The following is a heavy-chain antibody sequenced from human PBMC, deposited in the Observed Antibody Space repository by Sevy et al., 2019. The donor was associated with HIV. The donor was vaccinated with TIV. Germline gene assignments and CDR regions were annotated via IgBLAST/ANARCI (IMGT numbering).Heavy chain of an antibody. CDR1: GGSFSGYY. V-gene: IGHV4-34*01. D-gene: IGHD2-2*03. J-gene: IGHJ6*02. CDR2: INHSGST. CDR3: ARVRIGYCSSTSCYGLRYYYYGMDV. Sequence: SETLSLTCAVYGGSFSGYYWSWIRQPPGQGLEWIGEINHSGSTNYNPSLKSRVTISVDTSKNQFSLKLSSVTAADTAVYYCARVRIGYCSSTSCYGLRYYYYGMDVWGQGTTVTVSS.